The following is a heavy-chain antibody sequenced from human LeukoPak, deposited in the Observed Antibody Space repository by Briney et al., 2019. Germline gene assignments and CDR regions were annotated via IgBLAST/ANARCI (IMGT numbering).Heavy chain of an antibody. CDR3: ARHSTSASGTYALDY. CDR2: IYPHDSDT. CDR1: GYNFPKSW. D-gene: IGHD3-10*01. V-gene: IGHV5-51*01. Sequence: GESLQISCKASGYNFPKSWIGWVRPMPGKGLEWMGIIYPHDSDTRYSPSFQGQVTISADKSNTTAYLQWSSLKASDTAIYYCARHSTSASGTYALDYWGQGTLVAVSS. J-gene: IGHJ4*02.